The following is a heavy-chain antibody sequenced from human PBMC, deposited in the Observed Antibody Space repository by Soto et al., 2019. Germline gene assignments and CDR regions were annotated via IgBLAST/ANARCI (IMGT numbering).Heavy chain of an antibody. J-gene: IGHJ4*02. V-gene: IGHV3-15*01. CDR2: IKSKTDGGTT. D-gene: IGHD3-22*01. CDR3: TTVIYYDSPFDY. Sequence: PGGSLGLSCAASGFTFSNAWMSWVRQAPGKGLEWVGRIKSKTDGGTTDYAAPVKGRFTISRDDSKNTLYLQMNSLKTEDTAVYYCTTVIYYDSPFDYWGQGTLVTVSS. CDR1: GFTFSNAW.